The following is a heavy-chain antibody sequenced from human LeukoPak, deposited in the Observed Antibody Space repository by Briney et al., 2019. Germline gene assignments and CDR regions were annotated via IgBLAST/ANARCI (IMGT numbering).Heavy chain of an antibody. CDR2: INPSGST. V-gene: IGHV4-34*01. CDR3: VRGSRVYCGGDCYYY. J-gene: IGHJ4*02. Sequence: PSETLSLTCTVFGGSFSGYYWGWIRQPPDKGLEWIGEINPSGSTNYNPSLKTRVTISTDTSKNHFSLNLNSVTAADTGVYYCVRGSRVYCGGDCYYYWGQGTLVTVSS. D-gene: IGHD2-21*02. CDR1: GGSFSGYY.